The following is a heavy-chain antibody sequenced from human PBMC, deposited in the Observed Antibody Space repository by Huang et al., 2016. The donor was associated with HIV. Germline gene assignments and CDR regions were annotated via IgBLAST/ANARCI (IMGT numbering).Heavy chain of an antibody. D-gene: IGHD3-22*01. CDR3: ATVDYYDTSGPQRGYFDN. V-gene: IGHV1-69*01. Sequence: QVQLVQSGAEVKKPGSSVKVSCKASGGSFRNFAIGWVRQAPGQGLEWMGGIIPTLGTANYDQKFQGRVTISADESTSTAYMELSSLRSEDTAVYYCATVDYYDTSGPQRGYFDNWGQGTLVTVSS. CDR1: GGSFRNFA. CDR2: IIPTLGTA. J-gene: IGHJ4*02.